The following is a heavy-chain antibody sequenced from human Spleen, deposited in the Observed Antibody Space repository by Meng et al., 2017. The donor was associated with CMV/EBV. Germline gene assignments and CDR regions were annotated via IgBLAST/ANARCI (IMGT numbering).Heavy chain of an antibody. Sequence: ASVKVSCKASGYTFTDYYMHWVRQAPGQGLEWMGWINPNSGGTNYAQKFRGRVTMTRHTSISTAYMELSRLRSDDTAVYYCARVGYCTKGVCYNFDYWGQGTLVTVSS. D-gene: IGHD2-8*01. CDR2: INPNSGGT. CDR3: ARVGYCTKGVCYNFDY. J-gene: IGHJ4*02. V-gene: IGHV1-2*02. CDR1: GYTFTDYY.